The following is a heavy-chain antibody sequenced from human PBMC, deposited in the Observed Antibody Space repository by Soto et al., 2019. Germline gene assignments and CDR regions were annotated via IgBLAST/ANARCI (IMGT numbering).Heavy chain of an antibody. CDR2: VKSESAGGTT. CDR1: GFTFSNAC. V-gene: IGHV3-15*05. CDR3: LADWFDP. Sequence: EVQLLASGGDLVKPGGSLRLSCAGSGFTFSNACMSWVRQAPGKGPEWVGRVKSESAGGTTDYAAPVKGTFTVSRDDSKNTVYLKVNSLRYEDDAVCYCLADWFDPWGQGTLVTVSS. J-gene: IGHJ5*02. D-gene: IGHD6-19*01.